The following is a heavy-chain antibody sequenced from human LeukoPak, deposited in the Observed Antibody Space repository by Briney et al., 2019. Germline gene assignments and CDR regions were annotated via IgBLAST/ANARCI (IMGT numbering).Heavy chain of an antibody. CDR2: INPNSGGT. CDR3: AHLAVTTTNYFDY. Sequence: ASVKVSCKASGYSFTGYYLDWVRQAPGQGLEWMGWINPNSGGTNYAQKFQGRVTMTRDTSISTAYMELSRLRSDDTAVYYCAHLAVTTTNYFDYWGQGTLVTVSS. D-gene: IGHD4-11*01. CDR1: GYSFTGYY. J-gene: IGHJ4*02. V-gene: IGHV1-2*02.